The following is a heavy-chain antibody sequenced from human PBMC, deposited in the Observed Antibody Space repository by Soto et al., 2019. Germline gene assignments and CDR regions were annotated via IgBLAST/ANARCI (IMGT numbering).Heavy chain of an antibody. V-gene: IGHV4-31*03. CDR2: IYYSGST. Sequence: SETLSLTCTVSGGSISSGGYYWSWIRQHPGKGLEWIGYIYYSGSTYYNPSLKSRVTISVDTSKNQFSLKLSSVTAADTAVYYCARDSPTLGLVDDYYYYGMDVWAKGPRSPSP. CDR1: GGSISSGGYY. J-gene: IGHJ6*02. D-gene: IGHD5-12*01. CDR3: ARDSPTLGLVDDYYYYGMDV.